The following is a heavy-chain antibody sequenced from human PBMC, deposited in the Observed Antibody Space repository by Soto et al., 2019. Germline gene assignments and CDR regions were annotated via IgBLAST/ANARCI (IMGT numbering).Heavy chain of an antibody. CDR1: GYTFTSYG. D-gene: IGHD6-13*01. V-gene: IGHV1-18*01. J-gene: IGHJ4*02. CDR3: AKEHHYSSSWSEFDY. CDR2: ISAYDAYA. Sequence: ASVKVSCKSSGYTFTSYGITWVRQAPGQGLEWMGWISAYDAYANYAQNLQGRLTLTTDTSTTTAYMELTSLRSDDTAVYYCAKEHHYSSSWSEFDYWGQGTLVTVSS.